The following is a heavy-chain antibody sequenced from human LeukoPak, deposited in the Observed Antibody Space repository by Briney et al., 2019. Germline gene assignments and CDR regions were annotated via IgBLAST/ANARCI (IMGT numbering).Heavy chain of an antibody. J-gene: IGHJ5*02. V-gene: IGHV4-4*07. CDR3: ARDRDNYDFWSGENWFDP. D-gene: IGHD3-3*01. Sequence: PSETLSLTCTVSGGSISSCYWSWIRQPAGKGLEWIGRIYTSGSTNYNPSLKSRVTMSVDTSKNQFSLKLSSVTAADTAVYYCARDRDNYDFWSGENWFDPWGQGTLVTVSS. CDR1: GGSISSCY. CDR2: IYTSGST.